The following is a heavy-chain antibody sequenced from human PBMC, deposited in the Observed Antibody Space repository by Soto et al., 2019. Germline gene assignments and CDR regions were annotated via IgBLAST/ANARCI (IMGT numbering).Heavy chain of an antibody. J-gene: IGHJ3*02. CDR1: GFTFSSYA. V-gene: IGHV3-30-3*01. Sequence: VQLVESGGGVVQPGRSLRLSCAASGFTFSSYAMHWVRQAPGKGLEWVAVISYDGSNKYYADSVKGRFTISRDNSKNTLYLQMNSLRAEDTAVYYCARGGEYYSFDIWGQGTMVTVSS. D-gene: IGHD3-10*01. CDR2: ISYDGSNK. CDR3: ARGGEYYSFDI.